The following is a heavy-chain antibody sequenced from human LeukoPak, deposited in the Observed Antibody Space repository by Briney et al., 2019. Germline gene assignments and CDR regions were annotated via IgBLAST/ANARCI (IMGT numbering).Heavy chain of an antibody. V-gene: IGHV3-30*03. D-gene: IGHD1-26*01. J-gene: IGHJ4*02. CDR2: ISYDGSNK. CDR3: ASGSYSPY. Sequence: GGSLRLPCAASGFTFSSYGMHWVRQAPGKGLEWVAVISYDGSNKYYADSVKGRFTISRDNSKNTLYLQMNSLRAEDTAVYYCASGSYSPYWGQGTLVTVSS. CDR1: GFTFSSYG.